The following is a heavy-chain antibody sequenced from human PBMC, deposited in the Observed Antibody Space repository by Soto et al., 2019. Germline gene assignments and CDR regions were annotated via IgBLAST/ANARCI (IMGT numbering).Heavy chain of an antibody. V-gene: IGHV3-48*01. CDR3: ARGRRSGSRDAFDI. D-gene: IGHD1-26*01. CDR2: IGLGSSTK. Sequence: PGGSLRLSCAASGFTFRNYGMNWVRQAPGKGLEWVSYIGLGSSTKYYADSVEGRFTISRDNAKNSLYLQMNSLRAEDTAVYYCARGRRSGSRDAFDIWGQGTMVTVSS. J-gene: IGHJ3*02. CDR1: GFTFRNYG.